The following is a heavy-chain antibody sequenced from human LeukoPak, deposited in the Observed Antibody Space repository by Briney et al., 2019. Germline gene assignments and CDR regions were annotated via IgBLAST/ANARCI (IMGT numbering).Heavy chain of an antibody. CDR2: ISYDGSNK. J-gene: IGHJ6*03. V-gene: IGHV3-30*18. CDR3: AKVEAVAGMYYYYYMDV. D-gene: IGHD6-19*01. CDR1: GFTFSSYG. Sequence: GGSLRLSCAASGFTFSSYGMHWVRQAPGKGLEWVAVISYDGSNKYYADSVKGRFTISRDNSKNTLYLQMNSLRAEDTAVYYCAKVEAVAGMYYYYYMDVWGKGTTVTVSS.